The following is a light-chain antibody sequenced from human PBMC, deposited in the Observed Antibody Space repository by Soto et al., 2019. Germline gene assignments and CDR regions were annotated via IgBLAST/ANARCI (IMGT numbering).Light chain of an antibody. V-gene: IGKV3-15*01. Sequence: EIVMTQSPATLSVAAGERVTLSFRASQSVGTHLALYQQKPGQAHRLLILGAAARAFGIPAKFRFSGCGTEFTLSIGSMQSEAFEFDTCQQYDYWRQRWTFGQGTKVDIK. CDR2: GAA. CDR1: QSVGTH. CDR3: QQYDYWRQRWT. J-gene: IGKJ2*01.